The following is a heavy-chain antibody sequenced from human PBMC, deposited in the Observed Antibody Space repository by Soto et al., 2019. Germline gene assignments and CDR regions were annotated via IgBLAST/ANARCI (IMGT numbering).Heavy chain of an antibody. V-gene: IGHV1-69*01. J-gene: IGHJ6*02. CDR2: IIPIFGTA. D-gene: IGHD3-10*01. CDR1: GGTFSSYA. Sequence: ASVNVSVKASGGTFSSYAISWVRQAPGQGLEWMGGIIPIFGTANYAQKFQGRVKITADESTSTAYMELSSLRSEDTAVYYCGRVRHYYYSSGSYHHYLGMDVCGYGTRVTVS. CDR3: GRVRHYYYSSGSYHHYLGMDV.